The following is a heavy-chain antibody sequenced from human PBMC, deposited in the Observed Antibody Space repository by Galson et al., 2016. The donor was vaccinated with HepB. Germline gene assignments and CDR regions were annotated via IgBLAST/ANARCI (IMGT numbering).Heavy chain of an antibody. CDR2: LYPAGNT. D-gene: IGHD3-10*01. CDR1: GFAFSAYT. CDR3: ARVKRPWRYYDGSDRDY. V-gene: IGHV3-53*01. J-gene: IGHJ4*02. Sequence: SLRLSCAGSGFAFSAYTLNWVRQAPGKGLEWVSILYPAGNTYYADSVKGRFTISRDNSKNTVFLQMNSLRAEDTAVYYCARVKRPWRYYDGSDRDYWGQGTLVTVSS.